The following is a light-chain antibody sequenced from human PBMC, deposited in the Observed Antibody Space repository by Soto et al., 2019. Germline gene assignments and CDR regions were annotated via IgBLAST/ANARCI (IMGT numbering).Light chain of an antibody. J-gene: IGKJ1*01. Sequence: EIVMTQSPATLSVSPGERATLSCRASQSVNINLAWYQQKPGQAPRLLIYGASTRATGIPARFSGSGSGTEFTLTISSLQSEDLAVYYCHQYNNWSWTFGQGTKVDIK. V-gene: IGKV3-15*01. CDR1: QSVNIN. CDR2: GAS. CDR3: HQYNNWSWT.